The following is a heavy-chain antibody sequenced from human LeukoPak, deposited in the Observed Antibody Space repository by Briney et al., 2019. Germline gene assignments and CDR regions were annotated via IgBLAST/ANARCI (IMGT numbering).Heavy chain of an antibody. CDR1: GFTFSSYA. V-gene: IGHV3-23*01. D-gene: IGHD3-3*01. CDR2: ISGSGGST. CDR3: ARDSNYDFWSGQSEIDY. Sequence: PGGSLRLSCAASGFTFSSYAMSWVRQAPGKGLEWVSAISGSGGSTYYADSVKGRFTISRDNSKNTLYLQMNSLRAEDTAVYYCARDSNYDFWSGQSEIDYWGQGTLVTVSS. J-gene: IGHJ4*02.